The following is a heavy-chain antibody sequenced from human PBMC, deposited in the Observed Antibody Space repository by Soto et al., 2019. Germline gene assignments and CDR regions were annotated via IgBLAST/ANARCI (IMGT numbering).Heavy chain of an antibody. D-gene: IGHD1-26*01. CDR3: ASGRRGGSNYQFAY. J-gene: IGHJ4*02. CDR2: ISAYNGNT. Sequence: QVQLVQSGAEVKKPGASVKVSCKASGYTFTSCGISWVRQAPGRGLAWLGGISAYNGNTNYAQKLQGRVTMTTATSTSTAYMEQSTLRSDDTAVYYCASGRRGGSNYQFAYRGQGTMLTVSS. CDR1: GYTFTSCG. V-gene: IGHV1-18*01.